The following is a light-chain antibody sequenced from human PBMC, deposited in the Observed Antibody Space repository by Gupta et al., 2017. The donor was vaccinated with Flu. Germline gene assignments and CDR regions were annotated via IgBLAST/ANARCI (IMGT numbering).Light chain of an antibody. CDR1: RNTRNY. V-gene: IGKV1-39*01. J-gene: IGKJ3*01. Sequence: DRVTITCRASRNTRNYLKWYQQKPGKAPKLLIYTTSTLQSGVPSRFSGSGAGTDFTLTISSLQSEDFATYYCQQSFSTPFSFGPGTKVDLK. CDR2: TTS. CDR3: QQSFSTPFS.